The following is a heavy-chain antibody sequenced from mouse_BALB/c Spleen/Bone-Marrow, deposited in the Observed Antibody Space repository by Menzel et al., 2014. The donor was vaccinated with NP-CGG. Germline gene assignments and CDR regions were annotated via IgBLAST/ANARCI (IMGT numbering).Heavy chain of an antibody. J-gene: IGHJ4*01. CDR2: ISDGGSYT. CDR3: AREVSMDY. V-gene: IGHV5-4*02. Sequence: EVQGVESGGGLVKPGGSLKPSCAASGFTFSDYYMYWVRQTPEKRLEWVATISDGGSYTYYPDSVKGRFTISRDNAKNNLFLQLSSLKSEDTAMYYCAREVSMDYWGQGTSVTVSS. CDR1: GFTFSDYY.